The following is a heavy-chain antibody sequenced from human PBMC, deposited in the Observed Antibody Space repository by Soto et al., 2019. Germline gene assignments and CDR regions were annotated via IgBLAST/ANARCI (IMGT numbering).Heavy chain of an antibody. D-gene: IGHD2-21*02. CDR1: GDTFTEYY. Sequence: QVQLMQSGAEVKKPGASVKVSCKASGDTFTEYYIHWVRQAPGQGLEWMGTVNPSGGHTTYAQHCLGRVTTTRDTATSTLDMELTSLTSEDTAVYYCARGGHVVVVTAALDYWGQGTLVTVSS. V-gene: IGHV1-46*01. CDR3: ARGGHVVVVTAALDY. CDR2: VNPSGGHT. J-gene: IGHJ4*02.